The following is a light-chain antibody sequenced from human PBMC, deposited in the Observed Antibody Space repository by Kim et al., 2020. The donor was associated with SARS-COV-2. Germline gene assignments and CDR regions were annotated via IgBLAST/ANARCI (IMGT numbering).Light chain of an antibody. CDR1: QSVSSN. CDR3: QQYNNWPPYT. J-gene: IGKJ2*01. V-gene: IGKV3-15*01. Sequence: VSPGESATLSCRASQSVSSNLAWYQQKPGQAPRLLIYGASTRATGIPARFSGSGSGTEFTLTISSLQSGDFAVYYCQQYNNWPPYTFGQGTKLEI. CDR2: GAS.